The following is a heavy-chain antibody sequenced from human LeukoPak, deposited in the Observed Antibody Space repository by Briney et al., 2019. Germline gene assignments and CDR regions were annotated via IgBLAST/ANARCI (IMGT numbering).Heavy chain of an antibody. Sequence: SETLSLTCTVSGYSISSGYYWGWIRQPPGKGLEWIGSIYHSGSTYYNPPLKSRVTISVDTSKNQFSLKLSSVTAADTAVYYCASAAARGIDYWGQGTLVTVSS. V-gene: IGHV4-38-2*02. CDR2: IYHSGST. J-gene: IGHJ4*02. CDR3: ASAAARGIDY. D-gene: IGHD6-13*01. CDR1: GYSISSGYY.